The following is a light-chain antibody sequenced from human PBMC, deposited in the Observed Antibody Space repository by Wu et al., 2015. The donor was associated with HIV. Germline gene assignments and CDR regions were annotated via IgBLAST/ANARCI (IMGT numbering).Light chain of an antibody. Sequence: DIQMTQSPSSLSASVGDRVTISCQASHDISNNLNWYQQKPGKAPKLLIYGASNLETGVPSKFSGSGSGRDFTFTISSLQPEDIATYYCQHCDHLPYIFGRGTRLEI. V-gene: IGKV1-33*01. J-gene: IGKJ2*01. CDR1: HDISNN. CDR2: GAS. CDR3: QHCDHLPYI.